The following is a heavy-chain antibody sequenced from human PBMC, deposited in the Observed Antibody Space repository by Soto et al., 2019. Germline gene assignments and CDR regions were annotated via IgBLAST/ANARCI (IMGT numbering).Heavy chain of an antibody. D-gene: IGHD3-22*01. CDR3: ATSYYYDSSIDY. J-gene: IGHJ4*02. CDR1: GSTFTGYY. Sequence: ASVTVSCTASGSTFTGYYMHGLRQAPGQGLEWMGWINPNSGGTNYAQKFQGWVTMTRDTSISTAYMELSRLRSDDTAVYYCATSYYYDSSIDYWGQGTLVTVSS. V-gene: IGHV1-2*04. CDR2: INPNSGGT.